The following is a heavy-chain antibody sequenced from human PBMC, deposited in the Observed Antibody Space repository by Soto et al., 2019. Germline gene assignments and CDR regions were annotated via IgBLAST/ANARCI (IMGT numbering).Heavy chain of an antibody. CDR3: ASSYSSGWYNY. CDR1: RFTFSRNV. V-gene: IGHV3-23*01. D-gene: IGHD6-19*01. CDR2: ISGSGGST. Sequence: EVQLLESGGGLVQPGGSLRLSCAASRFTFSRNVMTWVRQAPGKGLEWVSTISGSGGSTYYVDSVKGRFTISRDNSKSTLYPHMNNLRDEDTALYFCASSYSSGWYNYWCQGTRVTVSS. J-gene: IGHJ4*02.